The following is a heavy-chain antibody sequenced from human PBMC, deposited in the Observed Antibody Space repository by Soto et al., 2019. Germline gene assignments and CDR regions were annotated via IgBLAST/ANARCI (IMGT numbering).Heavy chain of an antibody. V-gene: IGHV4-59*08. J-gene: IGHJ5*02. Sequence: SETLSLTCTVSGGSISSYYWSWIRQPPGKGLEWIGYMYYGGRTNYNPSLKSRVTISVDTSKMQVSLKLSSVTAADTAVYFCARGTPSPLIVRSSRGPWFDPWCQGTLVT. CDR2: MYYGGRT. D-gene: IGHD2-15*01. CDR3: ARGTPSPLIVRSSRGPWFDP. CDR1: GGSISSYY.